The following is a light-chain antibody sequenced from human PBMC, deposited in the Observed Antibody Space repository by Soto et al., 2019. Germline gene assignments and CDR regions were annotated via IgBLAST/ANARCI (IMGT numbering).Light chain of an antibody. J-gene: IGKJ1*01. CDR1: QTIGSN. V-gene: IGKV3-15*01. CDR3: QQYDVWWT. CDR2: NAS. Sequence: DIVMTQSPATLSVSPGERATLSCRASQTIGSNLAWYQQKPGQTPRLLIFNASTTATGIPTRFSGSGSGPDFTLTINILQSEDFAVYYCQQYDVWWTFGQGTKVYI.